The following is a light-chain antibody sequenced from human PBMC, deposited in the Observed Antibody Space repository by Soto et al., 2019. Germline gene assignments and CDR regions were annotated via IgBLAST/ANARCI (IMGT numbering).Light chain of an antibody. CDR2: DAS. J-gene: IGKJ1*01. V-gene: IGKV1-5*01. CDR1: QSISSW. CDR3: QQYNNWT. Sequence: DIQMTQSPSTLSASVGDRVTITCRASQSISSWLAWYQQKPGKAPKLLIYDASSLESGVPSRFSGSGSGTEFTLTISSLQSEDFAVYYCQQYNNWTFGQGTKVDVK.